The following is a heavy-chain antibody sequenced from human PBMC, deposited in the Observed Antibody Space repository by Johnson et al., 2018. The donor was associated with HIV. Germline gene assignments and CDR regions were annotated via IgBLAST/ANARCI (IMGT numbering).Heavy chain of an antibody. CDR2: ISSDGTTI. D-gene: IGHD1-26*01. V-gene: IGHV3-11*01. CDR1: GFTFSDYY. Sequence: QVQLVESGGGLVKPGGSLRLSCAASGFTFSDYYMSWIRQAPGKGLEWVSYISSDGTTIYDADSVKGRFTISRDNAKNSLYEQMNSLIAEDTAVYYCAGDLGAGSDAFDIWGQGTMVTVSS. CDR3: AGDLGAGSDAFDI. J-gene: IGHJ3*02.